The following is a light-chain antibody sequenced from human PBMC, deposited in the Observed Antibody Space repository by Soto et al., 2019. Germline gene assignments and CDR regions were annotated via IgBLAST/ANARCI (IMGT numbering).Light chain of an antibody. CDR3: QQYGSSPPYT. J-gene: IGKJ2*01. CDR1: QSVSNNY. CDR2: GSS. Sequence: EVVLTQSPGTLSLSPGERATLSCRASQSVSNNYFACYQQKPGQAPRLLIFGSSDWSTGIPDRFSGSGSGTEFTLPISRLEPEDFAVYYCQQYGSSPPYTFGQGTKLEIK. V-gene: IGKV3-20*01.